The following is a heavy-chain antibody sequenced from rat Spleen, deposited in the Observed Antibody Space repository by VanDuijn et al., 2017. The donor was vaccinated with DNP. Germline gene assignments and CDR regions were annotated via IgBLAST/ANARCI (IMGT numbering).Heavy chain of an antibody. CDR3: TKDLHWYAMDA. J-gene: IGHJ4*01. CDR2: INPDGAST. V-gene: IGHV5-58*01. CDR1: GFTFNTYW. Sequence: EVQLVETGGGLVQPGRSLKLSCVASGFTFNTYWMFWVRQAPGKGLEWVASINPDGASTYYLDSVKGRFTISRDDAENTVYLQMNSLRSEDTATYYCTKDLHWYAMDAWGQGTSVTVSA. D-gene: IGHD1-1*01.